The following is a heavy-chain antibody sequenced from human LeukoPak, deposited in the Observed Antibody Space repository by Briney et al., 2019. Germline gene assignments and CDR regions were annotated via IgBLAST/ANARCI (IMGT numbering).Heavy chain of an antibody. D-gene: IGHD1-7*01. Sequence: PSETLSLTCTVSGGSISSSSYYWGWIRQPPGKGLVWVSYINNDGSGTTYADSVKGRFTISRDNAKNTVDLQMNSLRAEDTAVYYCARGGWGTAIDYLGQGTLVTVSS. V-gene: IGHV3-74*01. CDR2: INNDGSGT. CDR1: GGSISSSSYY. J-gene: IGHJ4*02. CDR3: ARGGWGTAIDY.